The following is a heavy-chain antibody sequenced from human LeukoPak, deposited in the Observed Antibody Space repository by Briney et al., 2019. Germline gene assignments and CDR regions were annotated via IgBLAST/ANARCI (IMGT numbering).Heavy chain of an antibody. CDR3: ARREGSSWLREDYYYGMDV. J-gene: IGHJ6*02. CDR2: IYTSGTT. D-gene: IGHD6-13*01. CDR1: GLTVSSNY. V-gene: IGHV3-53*01. Sequence: GGSLRLSCAVSGLTVSSNYINWVRQAPGKGLEWVSLIYTSGTTLYADSVKGRFTISRDISKNTLSLQMNSLRAEDTAVYYCARREGSSWLREDYYYGMDVWGQGTTVTVSS.